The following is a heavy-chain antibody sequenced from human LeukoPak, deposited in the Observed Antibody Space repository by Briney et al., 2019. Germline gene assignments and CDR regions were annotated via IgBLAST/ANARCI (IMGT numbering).Heavy chain of an antibody. J-gene: IGHJ4*02. V-gene: IGHV3-21*01. CDR2: ISSSSSYL. D-gene: IGHD1-7*01. Sequence: GGSLRLSCAASGFTLSTYNMNWVRQAPGKGLEWVSSISSSSSYLFFADSVKGRFSISRDNTKNSLYLQMSGLRAEDTAVYYCAKIRVVFNWNYAYYFDNWGQGTLVTVSS. CDR1: GFTLSTYN. CDR3: AKIRVVFNWNYAYYFDN.